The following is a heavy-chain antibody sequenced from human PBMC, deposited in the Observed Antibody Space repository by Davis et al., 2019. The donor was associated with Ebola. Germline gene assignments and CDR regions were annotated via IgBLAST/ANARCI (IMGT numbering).Heavy chain of an antibody. J-gene: IGHJ4*02. CDR1: GYTFTSHG. V-gene: IGHV1-18*04. CDR3: ASIAAAGHN. CDR2: ISGYNAKT. Sequence: ASVKVSCKASGYTFTSHGITWVRQAPGQGLEWMGWISGYNAKTNYAQDFQGRVTMTTDTSTGTAYMELRSLRSEDTAVYYCASIAAAGHNWGQGTLVTVSS. D-gene: IGHD6-13*01.